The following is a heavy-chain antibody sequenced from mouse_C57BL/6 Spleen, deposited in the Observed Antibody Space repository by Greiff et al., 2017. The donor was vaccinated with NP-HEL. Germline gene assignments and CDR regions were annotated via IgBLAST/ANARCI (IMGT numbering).Heavy chain of an antibody. Sequence: QVQLKQSGAELVMPGASVKLSCKASGYTFTSYWMHWVKQRPGQGLEWIGEIDPSDSYTNYNQKFKGKSTLTVDKSSSTAYMQLSSLTSEDSAVYYCAKGTTVVAPFDYWGQGTTLTVSS. CDR1: GYTFTSYW. CDR2: IDPSDSYT. CDR3: AKGTTVVAPFDY. V-gene: IGHV1-69*01. J-gene: IGHJ2*01. D-gene: IGHD1-1*01.